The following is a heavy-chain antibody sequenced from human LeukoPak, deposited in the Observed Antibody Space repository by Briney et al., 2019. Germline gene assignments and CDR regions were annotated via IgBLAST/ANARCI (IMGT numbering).Heavy chain of an antibody. J-gene: IGHJ5*02. CDR3: AAERYSGNCCWFDP. D-gene: IGHD6-13*01. V-gene: IGHV1-58*01. CDR2: IVVGSGDT. Sequence: GASVKVSCKASGFTFSTSAVQWVRQARGQRLEWVGWIVVGSGDTRYAQNLQERATITRDLSTGTTYLELSSLRSDDTAVYYRAAERYSGNCCWFDPWGQGTLVTVSS. CDR1: GFTFSTSA.